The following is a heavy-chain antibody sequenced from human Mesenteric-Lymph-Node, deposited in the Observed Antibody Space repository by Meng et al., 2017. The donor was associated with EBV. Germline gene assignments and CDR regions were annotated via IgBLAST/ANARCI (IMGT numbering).Heavy chain of an antibody. D-gene: IGHD3-3*01. Sequence: QVQLHPWGAGLLEPSETLSLTCAASGGSFSGYHWSWIRQPPGKGLEYIGEISQSGDTNYNPSLKSRVTISVDTSRNQFSLKMRSVTAADTAVYYCARGTIFGIVVTYFDYWSQGNLVTVSS. CDR1: GGSFSGYH. J-gene: IGHJ4*02. CDR2: ISQSGDT. CDR3: ARGTIFGIVVTYFDY. V-gene: IGHV4-34*01.